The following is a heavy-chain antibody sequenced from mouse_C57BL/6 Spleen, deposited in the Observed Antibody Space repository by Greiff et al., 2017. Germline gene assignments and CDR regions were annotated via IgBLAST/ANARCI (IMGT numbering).Heavy chain of an antibody. CDR2: IDPSDSYT. D-gene: IGHD1-1*01. Sequence: QVQLQQPGAELVMPGASVKLSCKASGYTFTSYWMHWVKQRPGQGLEWIGEIDPSDSYTNYNQKFKGKSTLTVDKSSSTAYMQLSSLTSEDSAVYYCARGDYYGSSYHFDVWGTGTRVTVSS. CDR3: ARGDYYGSSYHFDV. CDR1: GYTFTSYW. V-gene: IGHV1-69*01. J-gene: IGHJ1*03.